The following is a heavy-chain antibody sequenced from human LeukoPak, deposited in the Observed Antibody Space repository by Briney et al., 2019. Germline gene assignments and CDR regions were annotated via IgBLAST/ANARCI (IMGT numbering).Heavy chain of an antibody. V-gene: IGHV1-46*01. CDR1: GYTFTSYY. Sequence: ASVKVSCKASGYTFTSYYMHWVRQAPGQGLEWMGIINPSGGSTSYAQKFQGRVTMTRDMSTSTVYMELSSLRSEDTAVYYCARCDGLGGNGYYYYYYMDVWGKGTTVTVSS. D-gene: IGHD2-15*01. CDR3: ARCDGLGGNGYYYYYYMDV. J-gene: IGHJ6*03. CDR2: INPSGGST.